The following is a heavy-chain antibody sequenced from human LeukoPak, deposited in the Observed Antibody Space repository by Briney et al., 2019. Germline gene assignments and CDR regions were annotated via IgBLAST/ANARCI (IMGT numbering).Heavy chain of an antibody. D-gene: IGHD7-27*01. CDR1: GGTFSSYA. V-gene: IGHV1-69*01. CDR3: ASGANWGSFDY. CDR2: IIPIFGTA. J-gene: IGHJ4*02. Sequence: SVKDSCKASGGTFSSYAISWVRQAPGQGLEWMGGIIPIFGTANYAQKFQGRVTITADESTSTAYMELSSLRSEDTAVYYCASGANWGSFDYWGQGTLVTVSS.